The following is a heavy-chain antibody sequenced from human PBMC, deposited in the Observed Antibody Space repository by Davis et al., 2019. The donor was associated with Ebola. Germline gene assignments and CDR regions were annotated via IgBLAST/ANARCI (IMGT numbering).Heavy chain of an antibody. CDR3: ARTPYGHYYYYGMDV. Sequence: SQTLSLTCAVSGGSINSYYWSWIRQPPGKGLEWIGYIYYSGSTNYNPSLKSRVTISEDTSKNQFSLKLSSVSAADTAVYYCARTPYGHYYYYGMDVWGQGTTVTVSS. V-gene: IGHV4-59*01. CDR1: GGSINSYY. J-gene: IGHJ6*02. D-gene: IGHD4-17*01. CDR2: IYYSGST.